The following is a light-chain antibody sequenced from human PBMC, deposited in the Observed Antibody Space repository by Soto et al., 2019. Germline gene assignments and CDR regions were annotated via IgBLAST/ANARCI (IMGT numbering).Light chain of an antibody. CDR2: SNN. CDR1: SSNIGSNY. CDR3: AAWDDSLVV. J-gene: IGLJ2*01. Sequence: QSVLTQPPSASGTPGQRVTISCSGSSSNIGSNYVYWYQQLPGTAPKLLIYSNNQRPSGVPDRFSGSQSGTSASLAISGLRSEDEADYYCAAWDDSLVVFGGGTKLTVL. V-gene: IGLV1-47*02.